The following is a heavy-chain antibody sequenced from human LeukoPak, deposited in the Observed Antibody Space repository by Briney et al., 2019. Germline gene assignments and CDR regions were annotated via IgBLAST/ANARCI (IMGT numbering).Heavy chain of an antibody. CDR1: GFTFSSSG. CDR2: IQNDGSNK. D-gene: IGHD6-6*01. Sequence: GGALRLSWAASGFTFSSSGMHWVRQAPGKGLEGVTFIQNDGSNKKYADSVKGRFTISRDNSKNTLYLQMNSLRAEDTAVYYCARDWGTSSLYLVNWGQGTLVTVSS. J-gene: IGHJ4*02. V-gene: IGHV3-30*02. CDR3: ARDWGTSSLYLVN.